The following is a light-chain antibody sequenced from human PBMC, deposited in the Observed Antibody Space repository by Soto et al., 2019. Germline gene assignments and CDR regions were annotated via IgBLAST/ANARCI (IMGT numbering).Light chain of an antibody. CDR2: GAS. Sequence: EIGVPKSPATVPVSPGERATLSCRASQSVSSDLAWYHQKPGQAPRLLIYGASSRATGIPDRFSGSGSGTEFTLTIISLQSEDFAVYYCKQYSQWPPFTVGQGTRLEI. CDR1: QSVSSD. CDR3: KQYSQWPPFT. V-gene: IGKV3D-15*01. J-gene: IGKJ5*01.